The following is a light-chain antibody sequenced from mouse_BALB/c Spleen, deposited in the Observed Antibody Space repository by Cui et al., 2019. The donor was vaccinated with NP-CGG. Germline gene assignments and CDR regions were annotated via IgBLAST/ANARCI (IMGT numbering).Light chain of an antibody. Sequence: HAVVTQDSALTTSPGETVTLTCRSSIGPVTTSNYANWVQEKPDHLFTGLIGGTNNRAPGVPARFSGSLIGDKAALTITGAQTEDEAIYFCALWYSNHWVFGGGTKLTVL. CDR3: ALWYSNHWV. V-gene: IGLV1*01. CDR1: IGPVTTSNY. CDR2: GTN. J-gene: IGLJ1*01.